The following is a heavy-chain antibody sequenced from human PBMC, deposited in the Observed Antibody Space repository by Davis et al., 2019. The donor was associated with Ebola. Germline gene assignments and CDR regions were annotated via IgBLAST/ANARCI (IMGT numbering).Heavy chain of an antibody. D-gene: IGHD6-19*01. Sequence: GESLKISCAASGFTFSNYWMSWVRQAPGEGLEWLANIKPDGSEKGYLDSVRGRLTISRDNAKNSLFLQVNSLRAEDTAVYYCARDDQAVPATHWGQGILATVSS. CDR2: IKPDGSEK. J-gene: IGHJ4*02. CDR3: ARDDQAVPATH. CDR1: GFTFSNYW. V-gene: IGHV3-7*03.